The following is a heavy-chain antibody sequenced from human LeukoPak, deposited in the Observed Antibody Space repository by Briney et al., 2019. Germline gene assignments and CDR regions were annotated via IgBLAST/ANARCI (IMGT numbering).Heavy chain of an antibody. V-gene: IGHV1-69*04. CDR3: ARDHSITISLGDAFDI. J-gene: IGHJ3*02. Sequence: ASVKVSCKAPGGTFTDYSLSWVRQAPGQGLEWMGRVIPRPGRSSYEPKFQGRVTITADRSTDTAYMELFSLRSEDTAVYYCARDHSITISLGDAFDIWGQGTMVTVSS. CDR1: GGTFTDYS. D-gene: IGHD3-3*01. CDR2: VIPRPGRS.